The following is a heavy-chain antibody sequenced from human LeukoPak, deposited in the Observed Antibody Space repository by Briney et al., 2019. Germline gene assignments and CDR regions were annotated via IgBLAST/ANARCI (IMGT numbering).Heavy chain of an antibody. CDR2: ISGSGGST. Sequence: PGGSLRLSCAASGFTFNSYAMTWVRQAPGKGLEWVSAISGSGGSTYYADSVKGRFTISRDNSKNTLYLQMNSLRAEDTAVYYCARYQLLLLWYYYGMDVWGKGTTVTVSS. V-gene: IGHV3-23*01. J-gene: IGHJ6*04. CDR1: GFTFNSYA. D-gene: IGHD2-2*01. CDR3: ARYQLLLLWYYYGMDV.